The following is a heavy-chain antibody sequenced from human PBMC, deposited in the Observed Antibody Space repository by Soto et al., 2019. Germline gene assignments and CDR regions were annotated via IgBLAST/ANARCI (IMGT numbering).Heavy chain of an antibody. CDR3: TRLMATSWFDP. CDR1: GGSISSGVHH. V-gene: IGHV4-31*03. Sequence: TLSLTFTVSGGSISSGVHHWSWIRQHPAKGLEWIGHIYYSGTTYYNPSLKSRATISAETSENQLSLKLISVTAADTAVYFCTRLMATSWFDPWGQGTPVT. CDR2: IYYSGTT. D-gene: IGHD5-12*01. J-gene: IGHJ5*02.